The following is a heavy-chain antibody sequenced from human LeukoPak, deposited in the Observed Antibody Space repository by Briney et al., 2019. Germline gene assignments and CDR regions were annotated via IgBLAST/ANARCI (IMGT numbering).Heavy chain of an antibody. J-gene: IGHJ4*02. CDR2: IYYNGST. CDR3: ARVGATIDY. Sequence: SETLSLTCTVSGGPISSSSYYWGWIRQPPGKGLEWIGSIYYNGSTYYNPSLKSRVTISVDTSKNQFSLKLSSVTAADTAVYYCARVGATIDYWGQGTLVTVSS. D-gene: IGHD5-12*01. V-gene: IGHV4-39*07. CDR1: GGPISSSSYY.